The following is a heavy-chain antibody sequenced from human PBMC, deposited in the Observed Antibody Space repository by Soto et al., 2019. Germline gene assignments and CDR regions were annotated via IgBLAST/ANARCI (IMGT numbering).Heavy chain of an antibody. D-gene: IGHD1-26*01. V-gene: IGHV3-23*05. Sequence: GGSLRLSCEAPGFTFYTYAMIWVRQAPGKGLEWVTAIDSDGTDTYYADLVKGRFTVSRDNSKNTLYLQMRSLTAEDTALYYCAKGRLAVGSDWFDSWGPGTLVTVPQ. CDR3: AKGRLAVGSDWFDS. CDR2: IDSDGTDT. CDR1: GFTFYTYA. J-gene: IGHJ5*01.